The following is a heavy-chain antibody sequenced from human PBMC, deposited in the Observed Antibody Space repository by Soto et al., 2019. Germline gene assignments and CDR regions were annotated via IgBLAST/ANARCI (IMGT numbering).Heavy chain of an antibody. CDR1: GFTFSSYS. D-gene: IGHD4-17*01. V-gene: IGHV3-21*01. CDR2: ISSSSSYI. Sequence: GGSLRLSCAASGFTFSSYSMNWVRQAPGKGLEWVSSISSSSSYIYYADSVKGRFTISRDNAKNSLYLQMNSLRAEDTAVYYCARSPRLRYGDYPLTYFDYWGQGTLVTVSS. CDR3: ARSPRLRYGDYPLTYFDY. J-gene: IGHJ4*02.